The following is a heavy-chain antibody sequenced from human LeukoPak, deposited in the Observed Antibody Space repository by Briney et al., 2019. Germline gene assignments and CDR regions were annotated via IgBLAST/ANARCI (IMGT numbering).Heavy chain of an antibody. D-gene: IGHD2-2*01. J-gene: IGHJ6*02. V-gene: IGHV1-46*01. CDR3: ARKGVTVIPYQLPLIDSYYYGMDV. CDR1: GYTFTSYY. CDR2: INPSGGST. Sequence: GASVKVSCKASGYTFTSYYMHWVRQAPGQGLEWMGIINPSGGSTSYAQKFRGRVTMTRDTSTSTVYMELSSLRSEDTAVYYCARKGVTVIPYQLPLIDSYYYGMDVWGQGTTVTVSS.